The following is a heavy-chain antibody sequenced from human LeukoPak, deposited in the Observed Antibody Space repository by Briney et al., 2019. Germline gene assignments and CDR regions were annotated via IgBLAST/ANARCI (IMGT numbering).Heavy chain of an antibody. J-gene: IGHJ4*02. V-gene: IGHV3-23*01. Sequence: LAGGSLRLSCAASGFTFSSYAMSWVRQAPGKGLEWVSAISGSGGSTYYADSVKGRFTISRDNSKNTLYLQMNSLRAEDTAVYYCAKIMGAWRYQLLFHDDPYYFDYWGQGTLVTVSS. CDR3: AKIMGAWRYQLLFHDDPYYFDY. D-gene: IGHD2-2*01. CDR1: GFTFSSYA. CDR2: ISGSGGST.